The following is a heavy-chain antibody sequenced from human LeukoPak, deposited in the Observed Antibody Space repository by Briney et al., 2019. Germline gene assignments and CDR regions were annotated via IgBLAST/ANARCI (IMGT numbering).Heavy chain of an antibody. D-gene: IGHD6-6*01. Sequence: ASVKVSCTPSRHTFTDCYIHWVRQAXAQGLEWMGWIDPKSGDTKLAQKFQGRVTMTRDTCISTIYMEMSRLRSDDTAMYYCSRLSHVAARPGWLDPSGQGSLVTVSS. CDR1: RHTFTDCY. J-gene: IGHJ5*02. CDR2: IDPKSGDT. V-gene: IGHV1-2*02. CDR3: SRLSHVAARPGWLDP.